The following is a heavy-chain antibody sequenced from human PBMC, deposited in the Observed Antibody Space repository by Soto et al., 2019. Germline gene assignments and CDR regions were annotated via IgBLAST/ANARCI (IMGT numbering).Heavy chain of an antibody. V-gene: IGHV3-30*04. Sequence: QVELVESGGSVVQPGTSLRLSCAASGFIFRNNAMHWVRQAPGKGLEWVANITYDGRNVHYPDSVKGRFTISRDNSKNTLFLQMNNLSPEDTGVYHCARDSWVFDCWGQGTLVTASS. CDR2: ITYDGRNV. J-gene: IGHJ4*02. D-gene: IGHD2-15*01. CDR1: GFIFRNNA. CDR3: ARDSWVFDC.